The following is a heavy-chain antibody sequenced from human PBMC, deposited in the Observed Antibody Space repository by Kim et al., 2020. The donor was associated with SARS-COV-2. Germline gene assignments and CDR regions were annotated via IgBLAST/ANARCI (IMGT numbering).Heavy chain of an antibody. J-gene: IGHJ2*01. CDR3: ARDCCSGSACYFFWYFDL. D-gene: IGHD2-15*01. CDR1: GFTFSSSA. CDR2: ISCADLIT. V-gene: IGHV3-23*01. Sequence: GGSLRLSCVASGFTFSSSAMAWVRQAPGKGLEWVSSISCADLITQYADSVKGRFTISRDNSKNTHYLHMNGLRAEDTAVYYCARDCCSGSACYFFWYFDLGGRGTPVTVST.